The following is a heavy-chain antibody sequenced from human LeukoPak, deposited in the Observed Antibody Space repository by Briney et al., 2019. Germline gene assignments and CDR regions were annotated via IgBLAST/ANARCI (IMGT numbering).Heavy chain of an antibody. CDR3: ARRSQITGNDY. D-gene: IGHD1-20*01. CDR1: GGSFSGYY. Sequence: SETLSLTCAVYGGSFSGYYWSWLRQPPGKGLEWIGEINHSGSTNYNPSLKSRVTISVDTSKNQFSLKLSSVTAADTAVYYCARRSQITGNDYWGQGTLVTVSS. J-gene: IGHJ4*02. V-gene: IGHV4-34*01. CDR2: INHSGST.